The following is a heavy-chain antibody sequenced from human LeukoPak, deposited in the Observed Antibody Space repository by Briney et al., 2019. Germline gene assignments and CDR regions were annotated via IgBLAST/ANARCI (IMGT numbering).Heavy chain of an antibody. CDR1: GYTFTSYG. J-gene: IGHJ4*02. D-gene: IGHD3-10*01. Sequence: ASVNVSCKASGYTFTSYGISWVRQAPGQGLEGMGWISAYNGNTNYAQKLQGRVTMTTDTDTSTAYMELRSLRSDDTAVYYCARDQLRYYYGSGPLPGHWGQGTLVTVSS. V-gene: IGHV1-18*01. CDR3: ARDQLRYYYGSGPLPGH. CDR2: ISAYNGNT.